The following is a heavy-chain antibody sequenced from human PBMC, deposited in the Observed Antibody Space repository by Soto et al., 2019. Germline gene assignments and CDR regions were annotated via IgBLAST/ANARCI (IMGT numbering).Heavy chain of an antibody. D-gene: IGHD5-12*01. Sequence: EVELLESGGGLVQPGGPLRLSCAASEFTFSSYAMSWVRQAPGKGLEWVSAISGSGGRTYYVDSVRGRFTISRDSTKNMLSLQMNSLRAEDTAMYYCAKDSSAWIKYGPPDCYYGLDVWCQGNRVSVSS. J-gene: IGHJ6*01. CDR3: AKDSSAWIKYGPPDCYYGLDV. CDR2: ISGSGGRT. CDR1: EFTFSSYA. V-gene: IGHV3-23*01.